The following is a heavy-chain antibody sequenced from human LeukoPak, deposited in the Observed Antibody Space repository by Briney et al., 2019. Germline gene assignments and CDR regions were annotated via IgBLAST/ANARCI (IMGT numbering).Heavy chain of an antibody. CDR2: ISSSGGST. D-gene: IGHD3-3*01. CDR3: AKDFGVARTGD. CDR1: GFTFSSYD. Sequence: GGSLRLSCAASGFTFSSYDMHWVRQAPGKGLEWVSAISSSGGSTYYADSVKGRFTISRDNSKNTLYLQMNSLRAEDTAVYYCAKDFGVARTGDWGQGTLVTVSS. V-gene: IGHV3-23*01. J-gene: IGHJ4*02.